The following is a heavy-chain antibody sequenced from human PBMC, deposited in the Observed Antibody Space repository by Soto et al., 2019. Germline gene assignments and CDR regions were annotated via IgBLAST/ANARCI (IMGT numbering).Heavy chain of an antibody. CDR3: ARGSYYYGSSGYYSDPWFDA. CDR1: GYTFTSYG. V-gene: IGHV1-18*01. Sequence: ASVKVSCKASGYTFTSYGISWVRQAPGQGLEWMGWISAYNGNTNYAQKLQGRVTMTTDTSTSTAYMELRSLRSDGTAVYYCARGSYYYGSSGYYSDPWFDAWGQGTLVTVSS. J-gene: IGHJ5*02. D-gene: IGHD3-22*01. CDR2: ISAYNGNT.